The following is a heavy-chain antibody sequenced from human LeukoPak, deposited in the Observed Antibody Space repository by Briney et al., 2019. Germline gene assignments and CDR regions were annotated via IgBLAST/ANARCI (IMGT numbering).Heavy chain of an antibody. CDR3: VKGPCSGGSCYLDY. Sequence: GGSLRLSCSASGFTFSSYAMHWVRQAPGKGLEYVSAISSNGGSTYYADSVKGRFSTSRDNSKNTLYLQMSSLRAEDTAVYYCVKGPCSGGSCYLDYWGQGTLVTVSS. CDR1: GFTFSSYA. D-gene: IGHD2-15*01. J-gene: IGHJ4*02. CDR2: ISSNGGST. V-gene: IGHV3-64D*09.